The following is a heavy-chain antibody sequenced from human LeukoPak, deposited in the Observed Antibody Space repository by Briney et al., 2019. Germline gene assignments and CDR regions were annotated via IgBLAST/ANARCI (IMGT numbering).Heavy chain of an antibody. CDR2: IKEDGSEK. CDR3: ARDSFYASDS. CDR1: GFTFRSYW. V-gene: IGHV3-7*01. Sequence: PGGSLRLSCAASGFTFRSYWMSWVRQAPGKGLEWVANIKEDGSEKYYVDSVKGRFTISRDNAKSSLSLQKNSLRAEDTAVYYCARDSFYASDSWGQGTLVTVSS. D-gene: IGHD2-2*01. J-gene: IGHJ5*02.